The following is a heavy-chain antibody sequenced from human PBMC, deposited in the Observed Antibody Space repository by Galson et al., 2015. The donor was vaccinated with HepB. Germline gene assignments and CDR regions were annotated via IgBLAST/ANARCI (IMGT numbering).Heavy chain of an antibody. CDR1: GFTFSSFA. CDR3: AKGSLEYLSHLDS. D-gene: IGHD3-3*01. V-gene: IGHV3-23*01. Sequence: SLRLSCAASGFTFSSFAMSWVRQAPGKGLEWVSGISGSGDTTCYADSVKGRFTISRDNSKNTVYLQMNSLGAEDTAVYYCAKGSLEYLSHLDSWGQGTLVTVSS. J-gene: IGHJ4*02. CDR2: ISGSGDTT.